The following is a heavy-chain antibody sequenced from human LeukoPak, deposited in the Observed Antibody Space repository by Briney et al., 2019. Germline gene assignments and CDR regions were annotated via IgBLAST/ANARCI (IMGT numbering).Heavy chain of an antibody. J-gene: IGHJ4*02. D-gene: IGHD4-17*01. V-gene: IGHV1-2*02. CDR3: ASRSSTVATFPFHY. CDR2: INPNSGGT. Sequence: GASVKVSCKASGYTFTGYYMHWVRQAPGQGLEWMGWINPNSGGTNYAWRFQGRVTMTRDTSISTAYMELSRLRSDDTAVYYCASRSSTVATFPFHYWGQGTLVTVSS. CDR1: GYTFTGYY.